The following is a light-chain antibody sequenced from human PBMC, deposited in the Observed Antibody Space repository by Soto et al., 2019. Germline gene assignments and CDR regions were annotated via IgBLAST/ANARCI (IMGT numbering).Light chain of an antibody. CDR3: QQYGSSPPYT. CDR1: QSVSGNY. Sequence: EIVLTQSPGTLSLSPGERATLSCRASQSVSGNYLAWYQQKPRQSPRLLIYGSSDRATGIPDRFSGSGFATDRTRTITRVEPEDFAVYYCQQYGSSPPYTFGQGTKLEIK. J-gene: IGKJ2*01. V-gene: IGKV3-20*01. CDR2: GSS.